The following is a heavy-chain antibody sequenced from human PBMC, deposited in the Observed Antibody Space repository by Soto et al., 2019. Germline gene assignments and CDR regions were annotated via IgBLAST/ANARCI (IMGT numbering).Heavy chain of an antibody. CDR1: GFTFSNAW. D-gene: IGHD2-8*02. V-gene: IGHV3-15*01. CDR2: IKKRADGGTA. J-gene: IGHJ4*02. Sequence: EVQLVESGGGLVQPGGSLRLSCAASGFTFSNAWMNWVRQAPGKGLEWIGRIKKRADGGTADHATPVKGRFTISRDNPTNTVYLQMNRLRPEDTAVYYCARDYARGWCQFWGQGTLVTVSS. CDR3: ARDYARGWCQF.